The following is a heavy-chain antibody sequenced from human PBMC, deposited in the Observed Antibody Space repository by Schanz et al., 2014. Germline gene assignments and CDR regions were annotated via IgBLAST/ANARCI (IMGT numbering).Heavy chain of an antibody. V-gene: IGHV1-69*02. CDR1: GGTFSSFG. CDR3: ARGRGYYDY. CDR2: IISILGIP. D-gene: IGHD3-10*01. J-gene: IGHJ4*02. Sequence: QVQLVQSGAEVKKPGSSVKVSCKASGGTFSSFGINWVRQAPGQGLEWMGRIISILGIPNYAQKFQGRVSITADTYTNTACMELNSLTSEDSAVHYCARGRGYYDYWGQGTLVTVSS.